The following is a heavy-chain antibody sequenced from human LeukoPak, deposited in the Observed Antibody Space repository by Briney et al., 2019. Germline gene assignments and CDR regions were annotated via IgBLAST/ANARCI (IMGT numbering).Heavy chain of an antibody. V-gene: IGHV6-1*01. CDR3: ARDDYYDSSGYYPLAY. J-gene: IGHJ4*02. CDR2: TYYRSKRYY. CDR1: GDSVSSNSAA. Sequence: SQTLSLTCAISGDSVSSNSAAWNWIRRSPSRGLEWLGRTYYRSKRYYNYAVSVKSRITIDPDTSKNQFSPQLNSVTPEDTAVYYCARDDYYDSSGYYPLAYWGQGTLVTVSS. D-gene: IGHD3-22*01.